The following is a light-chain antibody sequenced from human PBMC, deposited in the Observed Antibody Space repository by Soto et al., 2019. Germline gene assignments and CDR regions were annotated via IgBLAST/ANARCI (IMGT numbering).Light chain of an antibody. CDR2: EVA. CDR1: QSLLYSDGKTY. Sequence: DIVLTQTPLSLSVTPGQPASISCKSSQSLLYSDGKTYLYWFLQKPGQSPHLLIYEVANRFSGVPDRISGSGSGTDFTLTIRRVEAEDVGIYYCMQSIQIPYTFGQGTKLEI. CDR3: MQSIQIPYT. V-gene: IGKV2D-29*02. J-gene: IGKJ2*01.